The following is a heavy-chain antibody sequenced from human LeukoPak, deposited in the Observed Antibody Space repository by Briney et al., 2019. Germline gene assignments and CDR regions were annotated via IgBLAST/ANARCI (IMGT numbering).Heavy chain of an antibody. J-gene: IGHJ4*02. V-gene: IGHV3-30*18. Sequence: GGSLRLSCAASGFIFSSHAMHWVGQAPGKGLEWVAVISYDGSNKYYADSVKGRFTISRDNSKNTLYLQMNSLRAEDTAVYYCAKGGYSSGWYEDDFDYWGQGTLVTVSS. CDR2: ISYDGSNK. CDR1: GFIFSSHA. CDR3: AKGGYSSGWYEDDFDY. D-gene: IGHD6-19*01.